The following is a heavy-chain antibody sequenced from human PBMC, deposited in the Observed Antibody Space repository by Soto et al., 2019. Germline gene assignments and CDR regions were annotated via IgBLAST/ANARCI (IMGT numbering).Heavy chain of an antibody. CDR3: ARGFAAIPYYYYYMDV. CDR2: IYSGGST. Sequence: GGSLRLSCAASGFTVSSNYMSWVRQAPGKGLEWVSVIYSGGSTYYADSVKGRFTISRHNSKNTLYLQMNSLRAEDTAVYYCARGFAAIPYYYYYMDVWGKGTTVTVSS. V-gene: IGHV3-53*04. CDR1: GFTVSSNY. J-gene: IGHJ6*03. D-gene: IGHD2-2*02.